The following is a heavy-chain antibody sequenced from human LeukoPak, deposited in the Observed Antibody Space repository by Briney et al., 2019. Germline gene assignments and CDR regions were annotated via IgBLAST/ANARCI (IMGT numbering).Heavy chain of an antibody. V-gene: IGHV3-64*01. Sequence: GGSLRLSCAASGFTFSSYAMHWVRQAPGKGLEYVSAISSNGGSTYYANSVKGRFTISRDNSKNTLYLQMGSLRAEDMAVYYCARVTDVSGNDYWGQGTLVTVSS. CDR3: ARVTDVSGNDY. J-gene: IGHJ4*02. CDR2: ISSNGGST. D-gene: IGHD1-26*01. CDR1: GFTFSSYA.